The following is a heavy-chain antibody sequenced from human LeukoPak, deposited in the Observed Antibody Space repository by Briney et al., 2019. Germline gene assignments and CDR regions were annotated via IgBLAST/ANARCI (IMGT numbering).Heavy chain of an antibody. D-gene: IGHD3-3*01. V-gene: IGHV3-33*08. J-gene: IGHJ4*01. CDR3: ARGFLDFDF. CDR1: GFTFSSYA. CDR2: IWYDGTDT. Sequence: PGRSLRLSCAASGFTFSSYAMHWVRQAPGKGLEWVALIWYDGTDTYYADSVKGRFTISRDDSKNTVYLQMNSLRAEDTAFYYCARGFLDFDFWGHGTLVTVSS.